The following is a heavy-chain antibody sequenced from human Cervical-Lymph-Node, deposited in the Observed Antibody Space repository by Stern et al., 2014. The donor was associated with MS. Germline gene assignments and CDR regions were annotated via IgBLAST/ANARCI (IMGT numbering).Heavy chain of an antibody. CDR1: GFSLDTSGKC. D-gene: IGHD3-22*01. CDR3: AFSSSWAFET. J-gene: IGHJ4*02. Sequence: QVTLRESGPALVKSRQTLTLTCTFSGFSLDTSGKCVSWVRQSPGKALEWLALIDWDDDKHYSTSLKTRLTISKDTPKNQVVLTMTDMEPMDTATYYCAFSSSWAFETWGQGTQVTVSS. CDR2: IDWDDDK. V-gene: IGHV2-70*19.